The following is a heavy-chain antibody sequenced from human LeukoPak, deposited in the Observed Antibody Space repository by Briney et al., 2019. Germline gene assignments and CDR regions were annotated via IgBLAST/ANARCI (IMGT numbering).Heavy chain of an antibody. V-gene: IGHV3-30*18. CDR3: AKGDLYGDYVFDY. J-gene: IGHJ4*02. D-gene: IGHD4-17*01. CDR2: ISHDGNDK. CDR1: GLTFTSYG. Sequence: PGESLRLSCTASGLTFTSYGMHWVRQAPGKGLEWVAVISHDGNDKHYADSVKGRFTIPRDNSKNTLYLQMKSLREDTAVYYCAKGDLYGDYVFDYWGQGALVTVS.